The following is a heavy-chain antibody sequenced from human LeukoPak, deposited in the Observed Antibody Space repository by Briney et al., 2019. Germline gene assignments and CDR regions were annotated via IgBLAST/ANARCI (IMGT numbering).Heavy chain of an antibody. CDR2: IYTTGST. V-gene: IGHV4-61*02. J-gene: IGHJ4*02. Sequence: SQTLSLTCTVSGGSISSGSYYWSWIRQPAGKGLEWIGRIYTTGSTNYSPSLKGRVTISVDTSKNQFSLKLSSVTAADTAVYYCVRHGGTRVTLVEVYYFDYWGQGTLVTVSS. CDR3: VRHGGTRVTLVEVYYFDY. CDR1: GGSISSGSYY. D-gene: IGHD4-11*01.